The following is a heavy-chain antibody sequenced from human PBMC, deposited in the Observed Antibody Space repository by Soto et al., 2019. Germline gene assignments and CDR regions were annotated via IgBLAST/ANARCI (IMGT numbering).Heavy chain of an antibody. J-gene: IGHJ6*02. CDR1: GGTFSSYA. V-gene: IGHV1-69*06. CDR2: IIPIFGTA. CDR3: ASTDYSNYGPSFYYYYYGMDV. Sequence: QVQLVQSGAEVKKPGSSVKVSCKASGGTFSSYAISWVRQARGQGLEWMGGIIPIFGTANYAQKFQGRVTITADKSTSTAYMELSSLRSEDTAVYYCASTDYSNYGPSFYYYYYGMDVWGQGTTVTVSS. D-gene: IGHD4-4*01.